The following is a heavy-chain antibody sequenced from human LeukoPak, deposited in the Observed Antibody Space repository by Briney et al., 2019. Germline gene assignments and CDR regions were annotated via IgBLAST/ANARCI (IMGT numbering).Heavy chain of an antibody. D-gene: IGHD1-26*01. Sequence: SETLSLTCAVYGGSFSGYYWSWIRQPPGKGLEWIGEINHSGSTNYNPSLKSRVTISVDTSKNQFSLKLSSVTAAGTAVYYCARGSDVGRYYFDYWGQGTLVTVSS. CDR3: ARGSDVGRYYFDY. CDR1: GGSFSGYY. CDR2: INHSGST. V-gene: IGHV4-34*01. J-gene: IGHJ4*02.